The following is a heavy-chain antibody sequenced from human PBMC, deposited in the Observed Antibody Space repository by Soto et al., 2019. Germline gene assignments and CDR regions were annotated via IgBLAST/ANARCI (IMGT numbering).Heavy chain of an antibody. CDR2: IRWNSGSI. Sequence: EVQLVESGGGLVQPGRSLRLSCAASGFTFDDYAMHWVRQAPGKGLEWVSGIRWNSGSIGYADSVKGRFTISRDNAKNSVYVQMNSLRGEDTALYYCAKGGGYGDYVRDFDLWGRGTLVTVSS. V-gene: IGHV3-9*01. CDR1: GFTFDDYA. D-gene: IGHD4-17*01. J-gene: IGHJ2*01. CDR3: AKGGGYGDYVRDFDL.